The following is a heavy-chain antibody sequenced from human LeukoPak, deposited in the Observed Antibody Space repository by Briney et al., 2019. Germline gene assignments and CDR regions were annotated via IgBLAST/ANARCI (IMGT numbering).Heavy chain of an antibody. J-gene: IGHJ4*02. Sequence: SETLSLTCSVSGYSISSDYYWGWIRQPPGKGLEWIGGIYHSGSTCSNPSLKSRVTISVDTSENQFSLKLNSVTAADTAVYYCARGRIVGTMGYWGQGTLVTVST. CDR3: ARGRIVGTMGY. D-gene: IGHD1-26*01. V-gene: IGHV4-38-2*02. CDR1: GYSISSDYY. CDR2: IYHSGST.